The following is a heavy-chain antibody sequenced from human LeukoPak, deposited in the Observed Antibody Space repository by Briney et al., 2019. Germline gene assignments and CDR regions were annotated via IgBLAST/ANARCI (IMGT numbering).Heavy chain of an antibody. CDR3: ARADYSGVTYYYYYVDV. J-gene: IGHJ6*03. V-gene: IGHV4-61*02. D-gene: IGHD4-11*01. CDR2: IYTSGST. CDR1: GGSITSGSYY. Sequence: PSETLSLTCSVSGGSITSGSYYWTWVRQPARKGLEWVGRIYTSGSTDCNPSLKSRVTISVDTSKNQFSLNLTSVTAADTAVYYCARADYSGVTYYYYYVDVWGKGTTVTVSS.